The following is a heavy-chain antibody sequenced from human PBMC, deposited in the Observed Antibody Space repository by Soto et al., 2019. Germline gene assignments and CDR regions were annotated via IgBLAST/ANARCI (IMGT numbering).Heavy chain of an antibody. CDR1: GGFYSIKT. J-gene: IGHJ3*01. CDR3: ARERRRDDSNTFDALDV. V-gene: IGHV1-69*04. Sequence: QVQLVQSGAEVKKPGSSVKVSCKASGGFYSIKTISWVRQAPGQGLEWMGRIISLVHIINNAQKFQGRVATSADKSTSTAYMELSSLKSDATAIYFCARERRRDDSNTFDALDVWGQGTMVTVSS. D-gene: IGHD3-22*01. CDR2: IISLVHII.